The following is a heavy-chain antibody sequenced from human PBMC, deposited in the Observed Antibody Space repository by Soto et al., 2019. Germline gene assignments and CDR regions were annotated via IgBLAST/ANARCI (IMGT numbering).Heavy chain of an antibody. CDR3: ALALGPTTGLDY. J-gene: IGHJ4*02. CDR2: IFNSGTT. V-gene: IGHV4-31*02. CDR1: GASTVSHYH. Sequence: QVQLQESGPGLVKPSQTLSLTCSVSGASTVSHYHWTWIRRPPGKGLEWMGYIFNSGTTFYNPSRTSRLSISMDTSGNHFSLELRSVTAADTAVYYCALALGPTTGLDYWGQGTLVTVSS. D-gene: IGHD1-26*01.